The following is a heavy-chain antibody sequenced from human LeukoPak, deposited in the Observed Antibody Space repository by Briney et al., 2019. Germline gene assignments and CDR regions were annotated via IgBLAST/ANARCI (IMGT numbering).Heavy chain of an antibody. J-gene: IGHJ4*02. CDR1: GFAFRSSD. CDR2: LSGSGDTT. V-gene: IGHV3-23*01. Sequence: GGSLRLSCAASGFAFRSSDMSWVRQAPGKGLEWVSSLSGSGDTTYYADSVKGRFTISRDNSNNTLYLQMNSLRAEDTALYYCAKDRSLTLPTFERSGYYYYWGQGTLVTVSS. CDR3: AKDRSLTLPTFERSGYYYY. D-gene: IGHD3-22*01.